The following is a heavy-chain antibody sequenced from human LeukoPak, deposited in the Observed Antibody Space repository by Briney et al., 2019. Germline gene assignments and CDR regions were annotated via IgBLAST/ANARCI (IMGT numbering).Heavy chain of an antibody. J-gene: IGHJ5*02. CDR3: ARDKVGAAAGTLDP. Sequence: GGSLRLSCAASGFTFSSYSMNWVRQAPGKGLEWVSSISSSSSYIYYADPVKGRFTISRDNAKNSLYLQMNSLRAEDTAVYYCARDKVGAAAGTLDPWGQGTLVTVSS. D-gene: IGHD6-13*01. CDR1: GFTFSSYS. V-gene: IGHV3-21*01. CDR2: ISSSSSYI.